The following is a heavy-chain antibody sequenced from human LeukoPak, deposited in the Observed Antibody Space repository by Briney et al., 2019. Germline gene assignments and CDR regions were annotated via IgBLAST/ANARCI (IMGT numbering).Heavy chain of an antibody. D-gene: IGHD1-26*01. J-gene: IGHJ5*02. CDR2: ISSSSSYI. CDR1: GFTFSSYS. Sequence: GGSLRLSCAASGFTFSSYSMNWVRQAPGKGLEWVSSISSSSSYIYYADSVKGRFTISRDNAKNSLYLQMNSLRAEDTAVYYCARARSGGSYSYWFDPWGQGTLVTVSS. CDR3: ARARSGGSYSYWFDP. V-gene: IGHV3-21*01.